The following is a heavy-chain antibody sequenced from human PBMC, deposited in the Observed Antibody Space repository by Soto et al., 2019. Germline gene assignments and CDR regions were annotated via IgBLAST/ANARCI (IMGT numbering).Heavy chain of an antibody. Sequence: QVQLVQSGAEVKKPGASVKVSCKASGYTFTNYGITWVRQAAGQGLEWMGWISPQNGNTNYAQKFQGRVTLTRDISTSTVYRELRNLTSDDTAVYYCARDLRSRGFFGYWGQGTLGSVSA. CDR3: ARDLRSRGFFGY. J-gene: IGHJ4*02. CDR1: GYTFTNYG. CDR2: ISPQNGNT. V-gene: IGHV1-18*01. D-gene: IGHD3-10*01.